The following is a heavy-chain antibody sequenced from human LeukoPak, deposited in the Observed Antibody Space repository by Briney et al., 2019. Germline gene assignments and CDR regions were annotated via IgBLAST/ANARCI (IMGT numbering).Heavy chain of an antibody. CDR3: ARGHYYGSGTINWFDP. Sequence: SETLSLTCTVSGGSISSGDYYWSWIRQPPGKGLEWIGYIYYSGSTYYNPSLQSRVTISVDTSKNQFSLKLNSVTAADTAVYYCARGHYYGSGTINWFDPWGQGTLVTVSS. V-gene: IGHV4-30-4*01. J-gene: IGHJ5*02. CDR1: GGSISSGDYY. CDR2: IYYSGST. D-gene: IGHD3-10*01.